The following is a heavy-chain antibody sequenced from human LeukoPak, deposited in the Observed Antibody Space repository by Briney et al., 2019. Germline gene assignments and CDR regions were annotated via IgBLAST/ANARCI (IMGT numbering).Heavy chain of an antibody. J-gene: IGHJ4*02. CDR2: IYTSGST. Sequence: PSETLSLTCTVSGGSISGYYWSWIRQPPGRGLEWIGYIYTSGSTNYNPSLKSRVAISVDTSKNQFSLRLSSVTAADTAMYFCARAYSRSYSHFDDWGQGTLVTVSS. V-gene: IGHV4-4*09. CDR1: GGSISGYY. D-gene: IGHD1-26*01. CDR3: ARAYSRSYSHFDD.